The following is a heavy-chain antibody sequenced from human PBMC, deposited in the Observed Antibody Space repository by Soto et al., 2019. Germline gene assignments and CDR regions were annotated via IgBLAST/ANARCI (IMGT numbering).Heavy chain of an antibody. CDR3: ARAGRSSSKTVFDY. D-gene: IGHD6-6*01. CDR1: GGSISVYY. Sequence: PSETLSLTCTVSGGSISVYYWSWIRQAPGKGLEWIGYISYSGSPNYDPSLKSRVTISVDTSQNQFSLKLTSVTAADTAVYYCARAGRSSSKTVFDYWGQGTLVTVSS. CDR2: ISYSGSP. V-gene: IGHV4-59*01. J-gene: IGHJ4*02.